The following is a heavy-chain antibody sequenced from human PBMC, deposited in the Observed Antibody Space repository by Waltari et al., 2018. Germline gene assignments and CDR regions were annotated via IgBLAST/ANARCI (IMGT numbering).Heavy chain of an antibody. J-gene: IGHJ5*02. D-gene: IGHD1-1*01. Sequence: QIQLVQSGGEVKKPGASVNVSCKSSGYMFRNFGIFWVRQAPGQGLEYMEWISADNSNKNDAQNFQGRLTLTTDTSAITAYMELSSLTSDDTAVYFCARDRRDDNNSVRWLDPWGQGTLVTVSS. CDR2: ISADNSNK. CDR1: GYMFRNFG. V-gene: IGHV1-18*01. CDR3: ARDRRDDNNSVRWLDP.